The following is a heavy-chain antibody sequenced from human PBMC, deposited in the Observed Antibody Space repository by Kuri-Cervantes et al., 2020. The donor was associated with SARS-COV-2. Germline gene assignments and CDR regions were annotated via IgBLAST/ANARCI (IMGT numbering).Heavy chain of an antibody. CDR2: IYHSGST. D-gene: IGHD4-23*01. J-gene: IGHJ6*04. V-gene: IGHV4-38-2*02. CDR3: ARPGGFLDV. Sequence: SETLSLTCTVSGYSISSGYYWGWFRRPPGKGLEWIGNIYHSGSTYYNPSLKSRVTISVDTSKNQFSLKLSSVTAADTAVYFCARPGGFLDVWGKGTTVTVSS. CDR1: GYSISSGYY.